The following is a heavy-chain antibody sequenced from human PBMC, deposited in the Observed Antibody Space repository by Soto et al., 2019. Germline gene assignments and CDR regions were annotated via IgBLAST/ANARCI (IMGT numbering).Heavy chain of an antibody. Sequence: SETLSLTCTVSGGYVSSGSDYWSWIRQPPGKGLEWIGYIYYTGSTTYNPSLKSRVTISIDTSKNQFSLKLSSLTAADTAVYYCAHFSDLEWFDPWGQGTLVTVSS. CDR2: IYYTGST. J-gene: IGHJ5*02. V-gene: IGHV4-61*01. CDR1: GGYVSSGSDY. CDR3: AHFSDLEWFDP. D-gene: IGHD2-21*01.